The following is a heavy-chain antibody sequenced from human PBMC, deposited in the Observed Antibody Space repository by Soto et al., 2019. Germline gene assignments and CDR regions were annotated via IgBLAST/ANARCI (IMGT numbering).Heavy chain of an antibody. Sequence: SETLSLTCTVSGGSISSYYWSWIRQPPGKGLEWIGYIYYSGSTNYNPSLKSRVTISVDTSKNQFSLKLSSVTAADTAVYYCGRDYYEVAVAGGFYNWFDPWGQGTLVTVSS. V-gene: IGHV4-59*01. CDR3: GRDYYEVAVAGGFYNWFDP. D-gene: IGHD6-19*01. CDR1: GGSISSYY. J-gene: IGHJ5*02. CDR2: IYYSGST.